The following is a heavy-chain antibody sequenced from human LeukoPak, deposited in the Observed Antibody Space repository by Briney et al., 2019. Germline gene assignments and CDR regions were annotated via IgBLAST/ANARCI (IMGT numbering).Heavy chain of an antibody. J-gene: IGHJ4*02. CDR3: ARDGKPDCSGGSCYSTSTFDY. CDR2: IKQDGSEK. D-gene: IGHD2-15*01. CDR1: GFTFSSYW. V-gene: IGHV3-7*01. Sequence: PGGSLRLSCAASGFTFSSYWMSWVRQAPGKGLEGVANIKQDGSEKYYVDSVKGRFTISRDNAKNSLYLQMNSLRAEDTAVYYCARDGKPDCSGGSCYSTSTFDYWGQGTLVTVSS.